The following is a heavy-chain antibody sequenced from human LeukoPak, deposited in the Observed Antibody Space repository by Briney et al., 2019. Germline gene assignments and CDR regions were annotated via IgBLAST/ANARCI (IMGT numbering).Heavy chain of an antibody. CDR3: ARRIAEDPRFDP. V-gene: IGHV4-59*08. Sequence: NPSETLSLTCTVSGASITNYYWSWIRQPPGKGLEWIGYIYYSGSTNYNPSLKSRVTISVDTSKNQFSLKLSSVTAADTAVYYCARRIAEDPRFDPWGQGTLVTVSS. CDR2: IYYSGST. CDR1: GASITNYY. J-gene: IGHJ5*02. D-gene: IGHD6-13*01.